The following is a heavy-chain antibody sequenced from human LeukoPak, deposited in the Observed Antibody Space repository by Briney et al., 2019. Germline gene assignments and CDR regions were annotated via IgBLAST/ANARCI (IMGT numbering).Heavy chain of an antibody. D-gene: IGHD6-19*01. CDR3: ARVSSGWYEGSDY. CDR2: INHSGST. V-gene: IGHV4-34*01. CDR1: GFTFSNYW. J-gene: IGHJ4*02. Sequence: GSLRLSCAASGFTFSNYWMSWVRQAPGKGLEWIGEINHSGSTNYNPSLKSRVTISVDTSKNQFSLKLSSVTAADTAVYYCARVSSGWYEGSDYWGQGALVTVSS.